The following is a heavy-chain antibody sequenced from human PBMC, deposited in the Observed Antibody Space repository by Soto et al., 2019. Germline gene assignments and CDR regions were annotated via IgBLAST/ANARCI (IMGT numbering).Heavy chain of an antibody. Sequence: SETLSLTCVVSGDSVTFGHHYWTWIRQPPGKGLEWIGHIFFTGATNYSPSLKSRVTISVDTSKNQFSLKLSSVTAADTAVYYCARGRVDFWSGTGGYGMDVWGQGTTVTVSS. D-gene: IGHD3-3*01. CDR1: GDSVTFGHHY. V-gene: IGHV4-61*01. CDR3: ARGRVDFWSGTGGYGMDV. J-gene: IGHJ6*02. CDR2: IFFTGAT.